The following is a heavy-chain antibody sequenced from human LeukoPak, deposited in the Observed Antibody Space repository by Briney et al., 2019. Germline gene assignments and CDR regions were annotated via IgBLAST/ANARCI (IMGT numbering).Heavy chain of an antibody. CDR2: MSYDGNNK. V-gene: IGHV3-30*03. CDR3: ARDLTMVRGVDY. Sequence: PGGSLRLSCAASGFTFSFYGMHWVRQAPGRGLEWVAAMSYDGNNKYYADSVKGRFTISRDNPKNTLYLQMNSLRAEDTAVYYCARDLTMVRGVDYWGQGTLVTVSS. CDR1: GFTFSFYG. J-gene: IGHJ4*02. D-gene: IGHD3-10*01.